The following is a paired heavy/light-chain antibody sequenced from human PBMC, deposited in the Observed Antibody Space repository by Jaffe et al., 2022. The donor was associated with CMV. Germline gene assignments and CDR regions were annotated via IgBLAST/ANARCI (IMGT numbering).Light chain of an antibody. CDR2: DAS. CDR3: QQFNNYPSIT. J-gene: IGKJ5*01. Sequence: AIQLTQSPSSLSASVGDRVTITCRASQGISSALAWYQQKPGKAPKLLIYDASSLESGVPSRFSGSGSGTDFTLTISSLQPEDFATYYCQQFNNYPSITFGQGTRLEIK. CDR1: QGISSA. V-gene: IGKV1D-13*01.
Heavy chain of an antibody. Sequence: EVQLVESGGGLVKPGGSLRLSCAASGFTFSSYSMNWVRQAPGKGLEWVSSISSSSSYIYYADSVKGRFTISRDNAKNSLYLQMNSLRAEDTAVYYCAREHYYDSSGYQRGLYWFDPWGQGTLVTVSS. CDR1: GFTFSSYS. V-gene: IGHV3-21*01. D-gene: IGHD3-22*01. CDR3: AREHYYDSSGYQRGLYWFDP. CDR2: ISSSSSYI. J-gene: IGHJ5*02.